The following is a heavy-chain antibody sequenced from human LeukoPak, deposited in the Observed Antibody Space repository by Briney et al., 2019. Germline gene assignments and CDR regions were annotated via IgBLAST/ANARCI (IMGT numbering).Heavy chain of an antibody. J-gene: IGHJ4*02. CDR3: ARPSGYYFDY. CDR2: IYYSGST. V-gene: IGHV4-59*05. Sequence: KASETLSLTCTVSGGSISGYYWSWIRQPPGKGLEWIGSIYYSGSTYYNPSLKSRVTISVDTSKNQFSLKLSSVTAADTAVYYCARPSGYYFDYWGQGTLVTVSS. CDR1: GGSISGYY. D-gene: IGHD3-10*01.